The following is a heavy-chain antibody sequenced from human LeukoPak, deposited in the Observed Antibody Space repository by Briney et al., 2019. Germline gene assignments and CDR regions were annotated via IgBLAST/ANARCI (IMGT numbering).Heavy chain of an antibody. Sequence: PSETLSLTCTVSGGSISSYYWSWIRQPAGKGLEWIGRIYTSGSTNYNPSLKSRVTISVDTSKNQFSLKLSSVTAADTAVYYCARGRADYYYYGMDVWGQGTTVTVSS. D-gene: IGHD6-25*01. CDR2: IYTSGST. J-gene: IGHJ6*02. CDR1: GGSISSYY. CDR3: ARGRADYYYYGMDV. V-gene: IGHV4-4*07.